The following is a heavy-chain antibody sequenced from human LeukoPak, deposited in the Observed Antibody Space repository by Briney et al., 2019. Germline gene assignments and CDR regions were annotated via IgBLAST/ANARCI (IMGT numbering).Heavy chain of an antibody. Sequence: GASVKVSCKASGYTFTSYGISWVRQAPGQGLEWMGWISAYNGNTNYAQKPQGRVTMTTDTSTSTAYMELRSLRSDDTAVCYCARAPGYYDSSGYYYSDYWGQGTLVTVSS. J-gene: IGHJ4*02. V-gene: IGHV1-18*01. CDR2: ISAYNGNT. CDR3: ARAPGYYDSSGYYYSDY. D-gene: IGHD3-22*01. CDR1: GYTFTSYG.